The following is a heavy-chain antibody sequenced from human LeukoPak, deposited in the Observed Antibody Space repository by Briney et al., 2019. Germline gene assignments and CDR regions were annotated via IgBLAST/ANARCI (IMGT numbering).Heavy chain of an antibody. CDR2: INPNSGGT. V-gene: IGHV1-2*02. Sequence: ASVKVSCKASGYTFTGYYMHWVRQAPGQGLEWMGWINPNSGGTNYAQKLQGRVTMTTDTSTSTAYMELRSLRSDDTAVYYCARDRGVYYYMDVWGKGTTVTVSS. J-gene: IGHJ6*03. CDR3: ARDRGVYYYMDV. CDR1: GYTFTGYY. D-gene: IGHD3-10*01.